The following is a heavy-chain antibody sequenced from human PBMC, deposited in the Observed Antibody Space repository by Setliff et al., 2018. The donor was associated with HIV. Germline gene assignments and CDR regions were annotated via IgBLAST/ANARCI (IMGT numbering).Heavy chain of an antibody. V-gene: IGHV4-39*01. CDR3: ARHKTNYDFYAFDV. Sequence: SETLSLTCTVSGGSFSSSTYSWGWIRQPPGMGLEWIGSIHSSGTTYYNPSLKSRVAISVDTSRRQFSLKLRSVTAADTAVYYCARHKTNYDFYAFDVWGQGTMVTVSS. J-gene: IGHJ3*01. CDR1: GGSFSSSTYS. CDR2: IHSSGTT. D-gene: IGHD3-3*01.